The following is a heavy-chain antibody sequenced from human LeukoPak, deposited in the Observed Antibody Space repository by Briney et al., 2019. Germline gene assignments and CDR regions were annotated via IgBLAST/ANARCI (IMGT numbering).Heavy chain of an antibody. CDR1: GFTFSSYA. CDR3: AKDNFGIVGATDVLDY. Sequence: PGGSLRLSCAASGFTFSSYAMSWVRQAPGKGLEWVSAISGSGTSTYYADSVRGRFTISRDSSKNTLYLQMSSLRAEDTAVYYCAKDNFGIVGATDVLDYWGQGTLVTVSS. CDR2: ISGSGTST. J-gene: IGHJ4*02. V-gene: IGHV3-23*01. D-gene: IGHD1-26*01.